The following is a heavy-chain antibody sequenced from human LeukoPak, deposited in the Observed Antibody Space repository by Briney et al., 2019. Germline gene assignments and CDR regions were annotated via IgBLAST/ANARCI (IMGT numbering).Heavy chain of an antibody. CDR2: IRSKAYGGTT. V-gene: IGHV3-49*04. D-gene: IGHD4-17*01. J-gene: IGHJ4*02. CDR3: TRGYGDYLGYFDY. CDR1: GFTFGDYA. Sequence: GGSLRLSCTASGFTFGDYAMSWVRQAPGKGLEWVGFIRSKAYGGTTEYAASVKGRFTISRDDSKSIAYLQMNSLKTEDTAVYYCTRGYGDYLGYFDYWGQGTLVTVSS.